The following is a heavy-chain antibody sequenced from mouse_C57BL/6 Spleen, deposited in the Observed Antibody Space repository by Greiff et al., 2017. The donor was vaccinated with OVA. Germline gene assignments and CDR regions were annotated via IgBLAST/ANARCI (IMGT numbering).Heavy chain of an antibody. Sequence: EVQLQQSGPELVKPGASVKISCKASGYTFTDYYMNWVKQSHGKSLEWIGDINPNNGGTSYNQKFKGKATLTVDKSSSTAYMELRSLTSEDSAVYYCARSYYGSGYFEVWGTGTTVTVSS. V-gene: IGHV1-26*01. CDR3: ARSYYGSGYFEV. J-gene: IGHJ1*03. CDR1: GYTFTDYY. D-gene: IGHD1-1*01. CDR2: INPNNGGT.